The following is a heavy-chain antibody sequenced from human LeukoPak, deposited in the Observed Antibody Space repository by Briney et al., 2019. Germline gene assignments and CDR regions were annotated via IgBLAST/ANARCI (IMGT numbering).Heavy chain of an antibody. CDR2: IQYDGSNQ. CDR3: ARVSDSSGYWGFDY. Sequence: GGSLRLSCAASGFLFSSYGMHWVRQAPGKGLEWVAFIQYDGSNQYYADSVKGRFTISRDNSKNTLYLQMNSLRAEDTAVYYCARVSDSSGYWGFDYWGQGTLVTVSS. D-gene: IGHD3-22*01. CDR1: GFLFSSYG. V-gene: IGHV3-30*02. J-gene: IGHJ4*02.